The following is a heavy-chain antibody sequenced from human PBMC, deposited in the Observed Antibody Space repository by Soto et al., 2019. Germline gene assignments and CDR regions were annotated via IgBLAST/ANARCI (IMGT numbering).Heavy chain of an antibody. D-gene: IGHD3-22*01. Sequence: SVKVSCKASGGTFNNNAISWVRQAPGQGLEWMGGIIPILGTANYAQKFQGRVTITADESTSTGYTELSSLRSEDTAVYYCARPYDSSDYYGGGMDVWGRGTTVTVSS. V-gene: IGHV1-69*13. J-gene: IGHJ6*02. CDR3: ARPYDSSDYYGGGMDV. CDR1: GGTFNNNA. CDR2: IIPILGTA.